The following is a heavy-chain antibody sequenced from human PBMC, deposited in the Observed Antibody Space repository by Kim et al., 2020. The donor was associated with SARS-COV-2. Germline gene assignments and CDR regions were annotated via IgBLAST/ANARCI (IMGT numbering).Heavy chain of an antibody. CDR2: INPSGGST. D-gene: IGHD3-22*01. J-gene: IGHJ6*02. CDR3: ARHHYHDSSGYTRNYGMDV. Sequence: ASVKVSCKASGYTFTSYYMHWVRQAPGQGLEWMGIINPSGGSTSYAQKFQGRVTMTRDTSTSTVYMELSSLRSEDTAVYYCARHHYHDSSGYTRNYGMDVWGQGTTVTVSS. V-gene: IGHV1-46*01. CDR1: GYTFTSYY.